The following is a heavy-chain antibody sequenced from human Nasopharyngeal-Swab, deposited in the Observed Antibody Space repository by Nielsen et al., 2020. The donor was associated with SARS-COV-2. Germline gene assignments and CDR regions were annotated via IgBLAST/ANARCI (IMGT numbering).Heavy chain of an antibody. D-gene: IGHD4-17*01. CDR1: GFTFSDYY. Sequence: GASLKVSCAASGFTFSDYYMSWIRQDPGKGLEWVSYISSSSSYTNYADSVKGRFTISRDNAKNSLYLQMNSLRAEDTAVYYCARGTATGWFDPWGQGTLVTVSS. CDR3: ARGTATGWFDP. V-gene: IGHV3-11*05. CDR2: ISSSSSYT. J-gene: IGHJ5*02.